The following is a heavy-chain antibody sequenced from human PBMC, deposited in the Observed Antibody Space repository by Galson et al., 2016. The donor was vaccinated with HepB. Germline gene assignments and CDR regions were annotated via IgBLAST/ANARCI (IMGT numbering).Heavy chain of an antibody. J-gene: IGHJ6*02. V-gene: IGHV3-7*01. CDR3: ARGRLWFGEPHYYGMDV. Sequence: SLRLSCAASGFTFSSYWMSWVHQAPEKGLEWVANIKEDGSEKYYVDSVKGRITISRDNAKNSLYLQMNSLRADDTSVYYCARGRLWFGEPHYYGMDVWGQGTTVTVSS. CDR1: GFTFSSYW. CDR2: IKEDGSEK. D-gene: IGHD3-10*01.